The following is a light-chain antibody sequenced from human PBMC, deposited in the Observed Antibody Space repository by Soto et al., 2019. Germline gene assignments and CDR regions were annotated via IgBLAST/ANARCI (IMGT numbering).Light chain of an antibody. CDR3: SSYAGINILYI. J-gene: IGLJ1*01. V-gene: IGLV2-8*01. Sequence: QSALTQPPSASGSPGQSVTISCTGTSXDVGGYDCVSWYQQHPGKAPKLMMYEVSKRPSGVPDRFSGSKSGNTASLTVSGLQPEDEADYYCSSYAGINILYIFGSGTKFTVL. CDR1: SXDVGGYDC. CDR2: EVS.